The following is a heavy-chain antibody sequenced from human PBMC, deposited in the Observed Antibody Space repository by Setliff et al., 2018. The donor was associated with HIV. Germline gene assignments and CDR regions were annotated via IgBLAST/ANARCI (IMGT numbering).Heavy chain of an antibody. D-gene: IGHD3-22*01. V-gene: IGHV4-4*09. CDR1: GDSIIDSY. J-gene: IGHJ3*01. CDR3: ARLSVVIHDTFDV. Sequence: SETLSLTCTVSGDSIIDSYWSWVRQPPGKGLEWIGYIHSTRRTNYSPSLKSRVTTSVDTSKNHFSLRLRSVTAADTAVYYCARLSVVIHDTFDVWGHGTMVTVSS. CDR2: IHSTRRT.